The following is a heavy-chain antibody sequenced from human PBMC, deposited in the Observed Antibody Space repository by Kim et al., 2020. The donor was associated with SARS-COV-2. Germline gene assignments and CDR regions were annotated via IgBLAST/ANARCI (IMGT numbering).Heavy chain of an antibody. D-gene: IGHD3-16*01. V-gene: IGHV5-51*01. Sequence: GESLKISCEGSGYRFTNYWIAWVRQMPGKGLEWMGIIYPDDSESRYSPSFEGQVTISADKSITTAYLQWNSLQASDTAIYYCARRRNYVGGPFDVWGRGTLVTVSS. J-gene: IGHJ2*01. CDR3: ARRRNYVGGPFDV. CDR1: GYRFTNYW. CDR2: IYPDDSES.